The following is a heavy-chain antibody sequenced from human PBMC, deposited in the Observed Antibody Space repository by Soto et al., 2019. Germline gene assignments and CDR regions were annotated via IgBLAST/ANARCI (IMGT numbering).Heavy chain of an antibody. J-gene: IGHJ4*02. Sequence: PVGSLRLSCASSVFTFSSYDMHCVRQSTGKGLEWVSAIGTAGDTYYPGSVKGRFTISRENSENTLFLQMNSLRAEDTAVYYCARDAPSFYYDTSGYFDYWGQGTLFSVSS. CDR3: ARDAPSFYYDTSGYFDY. D-gene: IGHD3-22*01. CDR2: IGTAGDT. V-gene: IGHV3-13*01. CDR1: VFTFSSYD.